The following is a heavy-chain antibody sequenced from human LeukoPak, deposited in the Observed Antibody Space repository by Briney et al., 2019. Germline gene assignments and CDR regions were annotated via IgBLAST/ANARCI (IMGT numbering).Heavy chain of an antibody. V-gene: IGHV4-34*04. D-gene: IGHD4-23*01. CDR2: IYYSGNT. CDR1: GGSFSDYY. Sequence: SETLSLTCAVYGGSFSDYYWTWIRQTPGKGLEWIGSIYYSGNTHNNPSLKSRATISVDTSKNQFSLKLTSVTAADTAVYFCARTAVVTHDAFDIWGQGTMVTVSS. J-gene: IGHJ3*02. CDR3: ARTAVVTHDAFDI.